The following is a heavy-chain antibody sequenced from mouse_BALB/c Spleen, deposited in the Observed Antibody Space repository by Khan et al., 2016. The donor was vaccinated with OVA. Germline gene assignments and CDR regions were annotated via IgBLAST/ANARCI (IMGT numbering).Heavy chain of an antibody. Sequence: EVELVESGGGLVEPGGSLKLSCAASGFTFSSFVMSWVRQTPGKRLEWVATISSAATYTYYPDSVKGRFTISRDNAKNNLYLQMNSLRSDDTAIYYCTNGNYGWFAYWGQGTLVTVST. CDR3: TNGNYGWFAY. V-gene: IGHV5-9-1*01. CDR2: ISSAATYT. D-gene: IGHD1-1*01. CDR1: GFTFSSFV. J-gene: IGHJ3*01.